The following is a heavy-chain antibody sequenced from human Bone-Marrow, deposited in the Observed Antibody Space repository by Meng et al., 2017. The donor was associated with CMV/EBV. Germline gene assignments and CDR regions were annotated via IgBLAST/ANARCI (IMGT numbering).Heavy chain of an antibody. V-gene: IGHV3-74*01. J-gene: IGHJ4*02. CDR2: INSDGGST. CDR1: GFTFGSYW. Sequence: GGSLRLSCAASGFTFGSYWMHWVRQAPGKGLVWVSRINSDGGSTIYADSVKGRFTISRDNAKKTLFMQMDSLRVEDTAVYYCARDYCSSTSCYGLVYFDYWGQGTLVTVSS. D-gene: IGHD2-2*01. CDR3: ARDYCSSTSCYGLVYFDY.